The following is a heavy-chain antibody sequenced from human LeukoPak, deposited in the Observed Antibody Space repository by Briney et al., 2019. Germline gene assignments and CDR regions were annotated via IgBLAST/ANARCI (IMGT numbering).Heavy chain of an antibody. V-gene: IGHV3-9*01. J-gene: IGHJ4*02. CDR1: GFTFDDYA. Sequence: GGSLRLSCAASGFTFDDYAMHWVRQAPGKGLEWVSGISWNSGSIGYADSVKGRFTISRDNAKNSPYLQMNSLRAEDTALYYCAKDSEQQLVPAYFDYWGQGTLVTVSS. CDR2: ISWNSGSI. D-gene: IGHD6-13*01. CDR3: AKDSEQQLVPAYFDY.